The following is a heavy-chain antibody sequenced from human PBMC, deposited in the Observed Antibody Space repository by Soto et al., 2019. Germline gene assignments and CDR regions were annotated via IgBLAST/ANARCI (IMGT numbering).Heavy chain of an antibody. CDR2: IYHSGST. CDR1: GGSISSSNW. D-gene: IGHD3-22*01. V-gene: IGHV4-4*03. J-gene: IGHJ4*02. CDR3: AREHYYDNSGYRDY. Sequence: PETLSLTCVVSGGSISSSNWWSRVRQSPGKGLEWIGEIYHSGSTNYNPSLKSRVTISVDKSKNQFSLKLSSVTAADTAVYYCAREHYYDNSGYRDYWGQGTLVTVS.